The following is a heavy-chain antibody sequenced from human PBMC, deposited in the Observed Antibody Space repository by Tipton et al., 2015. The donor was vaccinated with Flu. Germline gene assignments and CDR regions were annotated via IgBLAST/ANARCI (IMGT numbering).Heavy chain of an antibody. J-gene: IGHJ4*02. CDR1: GYSVSSGYY. Sequence: TLSLTCAVSGYSVSSGYYWAWIRQPPGKGLEWIGCISHSGRTYYNPSLKSRVTISVDTAKNQFSQRLSSVTAADTAVYYCARSTYYYGSGSSDYWGQGTLVTVSS. CDR3: ARSTYYYGSGSSDY. D-gene: IGHD3-10*01. CDR2: ISHSGRT. V-gene: IGHV4-38-2*01.